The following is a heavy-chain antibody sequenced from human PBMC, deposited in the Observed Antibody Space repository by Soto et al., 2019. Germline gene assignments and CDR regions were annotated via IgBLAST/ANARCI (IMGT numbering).Heavy chain of an antibody. CDR2: ISGSAATT. CDR1: GFTFESYG. J-gene: IGHJ4*02. D-gene: IGHD6-13*01. CDR3: AKERAPGIAAAGVFDS. Sequence: EVQRLESGGGLVQRGGSLRLSCTASGFTFESYGMSWVRQAPGKGLEWVSGISGSAATTYYADSVKGRFTISRDNSKNTLYLQMNSLRADDTAVYYCAKERAPGIAAAGVFDSWGQGTLVTVSS. V-gene: IGHV3-23*01.